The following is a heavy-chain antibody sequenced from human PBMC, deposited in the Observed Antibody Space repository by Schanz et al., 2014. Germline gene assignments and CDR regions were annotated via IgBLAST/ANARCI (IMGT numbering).Heavy chain of an antibody. CDR2: IWYDGNKK. D-gene: IGHD5-12*01. CDR1: GFIFSTFG. CDR3: ARDGGRDGYNLAFDV. J-gene: IGHJ3*01. V-gene: IGHV3-33*01. Sequence: QVYLVQSGGGVVQPGRSLRLSCAASGFIFSTFGMQWVRQAPGKGLEWVAVIWYDGNKKYYADSVKGRFTVSRDNSKNTVDLQMDSLRADDTAVYFCARDGGRDGYNLAFDVWGQGTLVTVSS.